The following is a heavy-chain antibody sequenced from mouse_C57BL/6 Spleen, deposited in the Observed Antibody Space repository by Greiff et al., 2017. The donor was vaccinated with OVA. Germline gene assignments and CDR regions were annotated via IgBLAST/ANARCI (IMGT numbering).Heavy chain of an antibody. Sequence: VQLQQSGAELVKPGASVKLSCTASGFNIKDYYMHWVKQRTEQGLEWIGRIDPEDGETKYAPKFQGKATITADTSSNTAYLQLRSLTAEDAAVYYCGRARGSSYDWFAYWGQGTLVTVSA. CDR1: GFNIKDYY. CDR3: GRARGSSYDWFAY. J-gene: IGHJ3*01. V-gene: IGHV14-2*01. CDR2: IDPEDGET. D-gene: IGHD1-1*01.